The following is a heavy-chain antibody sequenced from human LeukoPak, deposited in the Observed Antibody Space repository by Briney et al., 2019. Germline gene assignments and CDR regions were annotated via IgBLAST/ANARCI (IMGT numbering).Heavy chain of an antibody. CDR2: IYYSGST. J-gene: IGHJ5*02. D-gene: IGHD6-19*01. CDR3: ARDVSSSGWYAGWFDP. Sequence: PGGSLRLSCAASGFTFSTYWMSWIRQHPGKGLEWIGYIYYSGSTNYNPSLKSRVTMSVDTSKNQFSLKLSSVTAADTAVYYCARDVSSSGWYAGWFDPWGQGTLVTVSS. CDR1: GFTFSTYW. V-gene: IGHV4-59*12.